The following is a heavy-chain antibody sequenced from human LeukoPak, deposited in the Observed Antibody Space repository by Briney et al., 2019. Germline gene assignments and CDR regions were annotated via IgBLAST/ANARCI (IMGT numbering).Heavy chain of an antibody. CDR3: TRRGAVAGTLDY. CDR1: GFTFSGSA. V-gene: IGHV3-73*01. J-gene: IGHJ4*02. Sequence: GGSLRLSCAASGFTFSGSAMHWVRQASGKGLEWVGRIRSKANSYATAYAASVKGRFTISRDDSKNTAYLQMNSLKTEVTAVYYCTRRGAVAGTLDYWGQGTLVTVSS. D-gene: IGHD6-19*01. CDR2: IRSKANSYAT.